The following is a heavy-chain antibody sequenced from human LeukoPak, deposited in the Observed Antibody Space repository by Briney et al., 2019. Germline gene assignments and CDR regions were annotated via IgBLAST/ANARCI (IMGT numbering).Heavy chain of an antibody. CDR3: AKASRIAASLCYFDY. CDR2: ISGSGGST. CDR1: GFTFSSYA. D-gene: IGHD6-6*01. V-gene: IGHV3-23*01. Sequence: SGGSLRLSCAASGFTFSSYAMSWVRQAPGKGLEWVSVISGSGGSTYYADSVKGRFTISRDNSKNTLYPQMNSLRAEDTAVYYCAKASRIAASLCYFDYWGQGTLVTVSS. J-gene: IGHJ4*02.